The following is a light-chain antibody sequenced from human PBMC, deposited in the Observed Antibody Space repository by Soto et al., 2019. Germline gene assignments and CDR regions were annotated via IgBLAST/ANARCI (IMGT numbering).Light chain of an antibody. J-gene: IGLJ1*01. Sequence: QSALTQPASVSGSPGQSITISCTGTSSDVGSYNLVSWYQQHPGKAPKLMIYEVTKRPSGVSNRFSASKSGNTASLTISGLQAEDEADYYCCSYAGSSNFYVYGTGTKVTVL. CDR2: EVT. CDR1: SSDVGSYNL. V-gene: IGLV2-23*02. CDR3: CSYAGSSNFYV.